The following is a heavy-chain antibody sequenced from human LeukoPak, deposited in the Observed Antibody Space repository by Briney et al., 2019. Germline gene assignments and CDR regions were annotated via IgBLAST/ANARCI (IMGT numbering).Heavy chain of an antibody. CDR3: AKHHSGYCSSTIHR. V-gene: IGHV1-69*13. Sequence: SVKVSCKASGGTFSSYAISWVRQAPGQGLEWMGGIIPIFGTANYAQKFQGRVTITADESTSTAYMELSSLRAEDTAVYYCAKHHSGYCSSTIHRWGQGTLVTVSS. CDR1: GGTFSSYA. CDR2: IIPIFGTA. D-gene: IGHD2-2*01. J-gene: IGHJ4*02.